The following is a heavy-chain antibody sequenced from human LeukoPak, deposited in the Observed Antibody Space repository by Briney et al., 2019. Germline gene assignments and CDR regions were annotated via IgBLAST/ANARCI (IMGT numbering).Heavy chain of an antibody. V-gene: IGHV3-53*01. CDR2: IYSGGSA. CDR3: ARDNGDY. CDR1: GFTVSDSY. J-gene: IGHJ4*02. D-gene: IGHD2-8*01. Sequence: PGGSLRLSCAASGFTVSDSYMSWVRQAPGEGLEWVSVIYSGGSAYYADSVKGRFTISRDNSKNTLYLQVNSLRAEDTAVYYCARDNGDYWGQGTLVTVSS.